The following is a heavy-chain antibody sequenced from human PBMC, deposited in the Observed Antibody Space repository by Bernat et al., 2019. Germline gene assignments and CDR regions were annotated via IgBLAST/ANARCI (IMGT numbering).Heavy chain of an antibody. CDR3: AKGPGYCSGGSCSPRWFYFDY. CDR2: ISGSGGST. Sequence: EVQLLESGGGLVQPGGSLRLSCAASGFTFSSYAMSWVRQAPGKGLEWVSAISGSGGSTYYADSVKGRFTISRDNSKNTLYLQMNSLRAEDTAVYYCAKGPGYCSGGSCSPRWFYFDYWGQGTLVTVSS. V-gene: IGHV3-23*01. J-gene: IGHJ4*02. CDR1: GFTFSSYA. D-gene: IGHD2-15*01.